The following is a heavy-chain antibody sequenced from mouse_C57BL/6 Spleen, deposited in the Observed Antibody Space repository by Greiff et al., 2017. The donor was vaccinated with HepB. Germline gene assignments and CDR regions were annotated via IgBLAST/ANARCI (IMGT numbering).Heavy chain of an antibody. CDR1: GYSFTDYN. J-gene: IGHJ2*01. CDR3: ASALYYYGSSYVTDY. CDR2: INPNYGTT. D-gene: IGHD1-1*01. V-gene: IGHV1-39*01. Sequence: VQLQQSGPELVKPGASVKISCKASGYSFTDYNMNWVKQSNGKSLEWIGVINPNYGTTSYNQKFKGKPTLTVDQSSSTAYMQLNSLTSEDSAVYYGASALYYYGSSYVTDYWGQGTTLTVSS.